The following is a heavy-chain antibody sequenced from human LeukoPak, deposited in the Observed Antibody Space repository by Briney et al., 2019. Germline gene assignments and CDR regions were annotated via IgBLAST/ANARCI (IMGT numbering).Heavy chain of an antibody. D-gene: IGHD6-13*01. J-gene: IGHJ6*02. CDR1: GXSFTSYW. CDR2: IDPSDYYT. CDR3: ARLIAAGSDYYYYYGMDV. Sequence: GESLRISCKGSGXSFTSYWISWVRQMPGKGLEWMGRIDPSDYYTNYSPSFQGHVTISADKSFSTAYLQWSSLKASDTAMYYCARLIAAGSDYYYYYGMDVWGQGTTVTVSS. V-gene: IGHV5-10-1*01.